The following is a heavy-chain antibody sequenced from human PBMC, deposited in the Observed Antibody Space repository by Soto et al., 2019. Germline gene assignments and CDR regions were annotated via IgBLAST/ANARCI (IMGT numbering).Heavy chain of an antibody. J-gene: IGHJ4*02. CDR2: ISGSGGST. Sequence: EVHLLESGGGLVQPGGSLRLSCAASGFTFSSYALRWVRQATGKGLEWVSAISGSGGSTYYAVSVMGRFTISRDNSKNALYLQMNSLNAEGAAVYYCARRGSGSDSCNWGQGTLASVSS. D-gene: IGHD1-26*01. V-gene: IGHV3-23*01. CDR3: ARRGSGSDSCN. CDR1: GFTFSSYA.